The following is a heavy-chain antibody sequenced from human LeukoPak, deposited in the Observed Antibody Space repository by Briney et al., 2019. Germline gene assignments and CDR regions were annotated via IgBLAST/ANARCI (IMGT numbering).Heavy chain of an antibody. D-gene: IGHD6-19*01. CDR2: INHSGST. J-gene: IGHJ4*02. V-gene: IGHV4-34*01. Sequence: PSETLSLTCAVYVGSFSGYYWSWIRQPPGKGLEWIGEINHSGSTNYNPSLKSRVTISVDTSKNQFSLKLSSVTAADTAVYYCARSGFEGSGWSFDYWGQGTLVTVSS. CDR3: ARSGFEGSGWSFDY. CDR1: VGSFSGYY.